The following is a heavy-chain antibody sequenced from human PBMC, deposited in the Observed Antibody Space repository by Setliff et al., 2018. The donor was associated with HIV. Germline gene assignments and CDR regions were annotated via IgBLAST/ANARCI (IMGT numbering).Heavy chain of an antibody. CDR2: IYYSGST. CDR3: ARHNYELDYYYYMDV. CDR1: GGSISISSYY. J-gene: IGHJ6*03. D-gene: IGHD3-3*01. Sequence: NPSETLSLTCTVSGGSISISSYYWGWIRQHPGKGLEWIGSIYYSGSTYYNPSLKSRVTISVDTSKNQFSLKLSSVTAAYTAVYYCARHNYELDYYYYMDVWGKGTTVTSP. V-gene: IGHV4-39*01.